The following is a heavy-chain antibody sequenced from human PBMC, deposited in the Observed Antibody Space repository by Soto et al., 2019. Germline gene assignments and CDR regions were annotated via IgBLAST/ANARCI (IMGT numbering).Heavy chain of an antibody. Sequence: SETLSLTCTVSGGSISSGDYYWSWIRQPPGKGLEWIGYIYYSGSTYYNPSLKSRVTISVDTSKNQFSLKLSSVTAADTAVYYCATHRGYSGYYYGRPFDYWGQGTLVTVSS. CDR1: GGSISSGDYY. CDR3: ATHRGYSGYYYGRPFDY. J-gene: IGHJ4*02. V-gene: IGHV4-30-4*01. CDR2: IYYSGST. D-gene: IGHD5-12*01.